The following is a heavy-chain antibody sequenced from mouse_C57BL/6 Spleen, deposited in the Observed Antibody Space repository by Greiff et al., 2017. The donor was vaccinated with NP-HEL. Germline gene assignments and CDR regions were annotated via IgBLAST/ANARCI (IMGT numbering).Heavy chain of an antibody. J-gene: IGHJ4*01. Sequence: QVQLQQSGAELVKPGASVKLSCKASGYTFTSYWMQWVKQRPGQGLEWIGEIDPSDSYTNYNQKFKGKATLTVDTSSSTAYMQLSSLTSEDSAVYYCARQAFYAMDYWGQGTSVTVSS. CDR2: IDPSDSYT. V-gene: IGHV1-50*01. D-gene: IGHD6-1*01. CDR1: GYTFTSYW. CDR3: ARQAFYAMDY.